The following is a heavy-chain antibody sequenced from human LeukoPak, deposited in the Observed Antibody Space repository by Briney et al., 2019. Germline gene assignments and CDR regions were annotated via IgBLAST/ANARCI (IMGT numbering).Heavy chain of an antibody. D-gene: IGHD2-21*02. V-gene: IGHV3-21*01. CDR1: GFTFSSYR. J-gene: IGHJ4*02. CDR2: ISTSSSYI. Sequence: GGSLRLSCAASGFTFSSYRMNWVRQAPGKGLEWVSSISTSSSYIYYADSVKGRFTISRDNAKNSVYLHMDSLRAEDTAVYYCARAANLGWGIVVVTAIYDYWGQGTLVTVSS. CDR3: ARAANLGWGIVVVTAIYDY.